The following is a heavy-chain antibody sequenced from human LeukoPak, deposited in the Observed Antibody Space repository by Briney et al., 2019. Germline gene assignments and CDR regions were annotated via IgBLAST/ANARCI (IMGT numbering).Heavy chain of an antibody. J-gene: IGHJ4*02. CDR1: GGSFSGYY. CDR2: INHSGST. V-gene: IGHV4-34*01. D-gene: IGHD1-26*01. Sequence: PSETLSLTCAVYGGSFSGYYWSWIRQPPGKGLEWIGEINHSGSTNDNPSLKSRVTISVDTSKNQFSLKLSSVTAADTAVYYCARNSREGQVGATSFDYWGQGTLVTVSS. CDR3: ARNSREGQVGATSFDY.